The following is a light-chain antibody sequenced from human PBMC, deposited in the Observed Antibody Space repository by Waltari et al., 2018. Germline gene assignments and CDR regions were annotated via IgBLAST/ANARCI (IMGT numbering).Light chain of an antibody. CDR3: QSHDSSLSGFV. J-gene: IGLJ1*01. CDR2: GNS. V-gene: IGLV1-40*01. Sequence: QSVLTQPPSVSGAPGPRVTISCTGSSSNIGAGNDVNWYQHLPGTAPKLIIYGNSNRPSGVPYRLFGSKSGTSASLAITGLQAEDEADYYCQSHDSSLSGFVFGTGTKVTVL. CDR1: SSNIGAGND.